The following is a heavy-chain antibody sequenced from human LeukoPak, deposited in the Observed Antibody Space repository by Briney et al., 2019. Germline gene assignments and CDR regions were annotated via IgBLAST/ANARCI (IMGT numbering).Heavy chain of an antibody. V-gene: IGHV3-20*04. Sequence: GGSLRLSCAASGFTFSSYWMHWVRQAPGKGLEWVSGINWDGGSKGYADSVKGRFTISRAHAKNSLYLQMNSLRAEDTALYYCARGSYSGYDMPVFFDYWGQGTLVTVSS. J-gene: IGHJ4*02. CDR3: ARGSYSGYDMPVFFDY. CDR2: INWDGGSK. CDR1: GFTFSSYW. D-gene: IGHD5-12*01.